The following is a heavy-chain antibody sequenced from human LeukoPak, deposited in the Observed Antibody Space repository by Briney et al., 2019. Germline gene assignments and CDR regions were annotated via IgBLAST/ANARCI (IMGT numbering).Heavy chain of an antibody. V-gene: IGHV1-2*02. J-gene: IGHJ5*02. CDR1: GYTFTGYY. Sequence: ASVKVSCKASGYTFTGYYMHWVRQAPGQGLEWMGWINPNSGGTNYAQTFQGRVTMTRDMSISTAYMELSRLRSDDTAVYYCARVTLLTYYYGSGGKNWFDPWGQGTLVTVSS. CDR2: INPNSGGT. D-gene: IGHD3-10*01. CDR3: ARVTLLTYYYGSGGKNWFDP.